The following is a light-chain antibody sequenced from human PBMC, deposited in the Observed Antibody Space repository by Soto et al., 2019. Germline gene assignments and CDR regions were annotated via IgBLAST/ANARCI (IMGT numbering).Light chain of an antibody. CDR3: QQYNSHSFYS. J-gene: IGKJ2*03. V-gene: IGKV1-5*03. Sequence: DIQMAQSPSTLSASVGDTVTVTCRASQDVGSFLAWYQQKPGKAPKLLIYLASRLESGVPSRFSGSGSGTDFRLTISVLQPGDFATYFCQQYNSHSFYSFGQGAKLEIK. CDR1: QDVGSF. CDR2: LAS.